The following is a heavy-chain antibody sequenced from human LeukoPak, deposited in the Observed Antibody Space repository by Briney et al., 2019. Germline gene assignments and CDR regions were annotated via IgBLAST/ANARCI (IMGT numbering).Heavy chain of an antibody. CDR3: ARQSGIAAAGRDYFDY. D-gene: IGHD6-13*01. V-gene: IGHV4-4*07. Sequence: SSETLSLTCTVSGGSISSYYWSWIRQPAGKGLEWIGRIYTSGSTNYNPSLKSRVTMSVDTSKNQFSLKLSSVTAADTAVYYCARQSGIAAAGRDYFDYWGQGTLVTVSS. J-gene: IGHJ4*02. CDR1: GGSISSYY. CDR2: IYTSGST.